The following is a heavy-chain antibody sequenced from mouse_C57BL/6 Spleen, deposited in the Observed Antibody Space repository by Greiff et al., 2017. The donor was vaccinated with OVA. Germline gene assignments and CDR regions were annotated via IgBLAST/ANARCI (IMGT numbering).Heavy chain of an antibody. CDR2: IDPSDSYT. CDR1: GYTFTSYW. J-gene: IGHJ3*01. V-gene: IGHV1-59*01. D-gene: IGHD2-5*01. Sequence: QVQLQQPGAELVRPGPSVKLSCKASGYTFTSYWMHWVKQRPGQGLEWIGVIDPSDSYTNYNQKFKGKATLTVDTSSSTAYMQLSSLTSEDSAVYYCARGGLDYSNYVTWFAYWGQGTLVTVSA. CDR3: ARGGLDYSNYVTWFAY.